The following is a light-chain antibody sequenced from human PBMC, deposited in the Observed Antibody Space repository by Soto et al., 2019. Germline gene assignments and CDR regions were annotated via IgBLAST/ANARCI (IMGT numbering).Light chain of an antibody. V-gene: IGLV2-23*01. CDR3: CSYAGNSTPPYV. CDR1: SSDVGSYNL. CDR2: EGS. Sequence: QSVLTQPASVSGSPGQSITISCTGTSSDVGSYNLVSWYQQHPGKAPKLMIYEGSKRPSGVSNRFSGSKSGNTASLTISGLQAEDEADYYCCSYAGNSTPPYVFGPGTKVTVL. J-gene: IGLJ1*01.